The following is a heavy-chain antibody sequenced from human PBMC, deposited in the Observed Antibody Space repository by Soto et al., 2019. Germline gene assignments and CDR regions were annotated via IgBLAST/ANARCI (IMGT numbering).Heavy chain of an antibody. CDR1: GGSHSRYGAA. Sequence: IAGGSHSRYGAACDQVKHTPSRGLEGLRRTYYRNRWYRDYAPSVKSRITVNPDTSQNQFSMQPSSVTPEDKAIYYCARVPPSFPSAFDIWGQGTLVTVSS. V-gene: IGHV6-1*01. D-gene: IGHD1-26*01. J-gene: IGHJ4*02. CDR3: ARVPPSFPSAFDI. CDR2: TYYRNRWYR.